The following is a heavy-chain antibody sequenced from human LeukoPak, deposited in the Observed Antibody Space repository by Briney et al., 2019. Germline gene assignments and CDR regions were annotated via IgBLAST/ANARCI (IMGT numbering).Heavy chain of an antibody. Sequence: GASVKISCETSGYTFTSYYIHWIRQAPGQGLEWMGRIIPIFGTANYAQKFQGRVTITTDESTSTAYMELSSLRSEDTAVYYCVYCGGDCRSGFDPWGQGTLVTVSS. J-gene: IGHJ5*02. CDR1: GYTFTSYY. D-gene: IGHD2-21*02. CDR3: VYCGGDCRSGFDP. V-gene: IGHV1-69*05. CDR2: IIPIFGTA.